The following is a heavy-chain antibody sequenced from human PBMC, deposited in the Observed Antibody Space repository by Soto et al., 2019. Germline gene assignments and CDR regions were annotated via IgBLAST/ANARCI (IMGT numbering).Heavy chain of an antibody. Sequence: GGSLRLSCAASGFTFSSYAMSWVRQAPGKGLEWVSAISGSGGSTYYADSVKGRFTISRDNSKNTLYLQMNSLRAEDTAVYYCAKGTAMVTTVENYFDYWGQGTLVTVSS. CDR1: GFTFSSYA. D-gene: IGHD5-18*01. J-gene: IGHJ4*02. V-gene: IGHV3-23*01. CDR2: ISGSGGST. CDR3: AKGTAMVTTVENYFDY.